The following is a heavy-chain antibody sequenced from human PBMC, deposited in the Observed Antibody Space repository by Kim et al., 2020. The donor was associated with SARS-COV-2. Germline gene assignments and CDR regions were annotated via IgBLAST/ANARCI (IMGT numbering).Heavy chain of an antibody. V-gene: IGHV3-33*06. CDR3: AKDRSTYYYDSSGNDY. J-gene: IGHJ4*02. D-gene: IGHD3-22*01. Sequence: VKGRITISRDNSKNTLYLQMSSLRAEDTAVYYCAKDRSTYYYDSSGNDYWGQGTLVTVSS.